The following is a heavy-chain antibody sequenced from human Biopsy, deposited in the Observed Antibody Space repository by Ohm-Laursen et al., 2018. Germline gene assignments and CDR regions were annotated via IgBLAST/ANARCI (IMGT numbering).Heavy chain of an antibody. CDR1: GSIFKSYG. CDR3: ARDRREHYQFDS. V-gene: IGHV3-33*01. D-gene: IGHD1-26*01. CDR2: IWYDGSDQ. J-gene: IGHJ4*02. Sequence: SLRLSCAASGSIFKSYGMHWVRQAPGKGLEWVALIWYDGSDQYYADSVKGRFTISRDNSKNTVYLQMNSLRAEDTAVYYCARDRREHYQFDSWGQGTRVTVSS.